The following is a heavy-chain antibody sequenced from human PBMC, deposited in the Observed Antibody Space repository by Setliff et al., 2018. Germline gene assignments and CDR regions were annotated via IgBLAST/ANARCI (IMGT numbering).Heavy chain of an antibody. CDR2: ISGYNGNT. CDR1: GYTFTSYG. D-gene: IGHD2-2*02. J-gene: IGHJ4*02. CDR3: ARDREYCSRTSCYIDY. Sequence: ASVKVSCKASGYTFTSYGISWVRQAPGQGLEWMGWISGYNGNTNYAQKIQGRVTMTTDTSTSTAYMEVSSLRSEDTAVYYCARDREYCSRTSCYIDYWGQGALVTVSS. V-gene: IGHV1-18*01.